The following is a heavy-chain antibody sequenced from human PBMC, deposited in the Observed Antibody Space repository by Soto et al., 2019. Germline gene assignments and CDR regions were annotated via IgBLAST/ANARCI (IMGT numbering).Heavy chain of an antibody. V-gene: IGHV3-7*01. CDR1: GFIFRNYW. CDR3: ATTLTTSAEYCQH. Sequence: EVQLVESGGGLVQPGGSLRLSCAASGFIFRNYWMSWVLQAPGKGLEWVANIKGDGSDAYYADSVRDRFTLSRDNAKNSLTLQMNSLRVEDTAVDYWATTLTTSAEYCQHVVQGTLVTVSS. J-gene: IGHJ1*01. D-gene: IGHD3-9*01. CDR2: IKGDGSDA.